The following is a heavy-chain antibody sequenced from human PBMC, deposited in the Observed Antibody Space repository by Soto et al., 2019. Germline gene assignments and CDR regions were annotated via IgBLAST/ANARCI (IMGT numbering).Heavy chain of an antibody. CDR1: GYPFSAFD. CDR2: MNPASGDT. CDR3: VRQPGGVATPGDDY. V-gene: IGHV1-8*01. Sequence: QVQLVQSGAEVKKPGASVKVSCEASGYPFSAFDINWVRQAGGQGLEWMGWMNPASGDTAFAQRVQDRLTMTRSTSISTAYMDLSRLTSDDTAVYFCVRQPGGVATPGDDYWGQGTLVTVSS. D-gene: IGHD2-15*01. J-gene: IGHJ4*02.